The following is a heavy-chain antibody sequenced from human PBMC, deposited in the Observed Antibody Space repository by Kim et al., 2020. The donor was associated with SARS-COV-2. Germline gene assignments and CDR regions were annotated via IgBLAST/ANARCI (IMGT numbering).Heavy chain of an antibody. D-gene: IGHD1-20*01. CDR1: GGSFSGYY. CDR3: ARGKSTPNWNDVWSTYYYYYYMDV. Sequence: SETLSLTCAVYGGSFSGYYWSWIREPPGKGLEWIGEINHSGSTNYNPSLKRRVTISVDTSKNQFSLKLSSVTAADTAVYYCARGKSTPNWNDVWSTYYYYYYMDVWGKGTTVTVSS. J-gene: IGHJ6*03. CDR2: INHSGST. V-gene: IGHV4-34*01.